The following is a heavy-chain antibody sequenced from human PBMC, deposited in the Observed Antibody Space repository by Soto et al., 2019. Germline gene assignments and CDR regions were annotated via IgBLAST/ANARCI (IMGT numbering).Heavy chain of an antibody. D-gene: IGHD3-16*01. CDR1: GYTFTGYY. Sequence: AAVKVSCKASGYTFTGYYMHCVRQAPGQGLEWMGWINPNSGGTNYAQKFQGWVTMTRDTSISTAYMELSRLRSDDTAVYYCARGDGGSTPKHNYYYYGMDVWGQGTTVTVSS. CDR3: ARGDGGSTPKHNYYYYGMDV. J-gene: IGHJ6*02. CDR2: INPNSGGT. V-gene: IGHV1-2*04.